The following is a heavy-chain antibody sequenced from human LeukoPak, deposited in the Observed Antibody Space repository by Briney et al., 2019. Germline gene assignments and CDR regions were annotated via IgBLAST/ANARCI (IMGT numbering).Heavy chain of an antibody. D-gene: IGHD1-7*01. J-gene: IGHJ4*02. V-gene: IGHV3-11*04. CDR1: GFTFSDYY. CDR3: ARNWNSAFD. CDR2: ISSSGSTR. Sequence: GGSLRLSCAASGFTFSDYYMSWIRQAPGKGLEWVSYISSSGSTRHYADPVKGRFTISRDSAKKSLYLQMNSLGAEDTAVYYCARNWNSAFDWGQGTLVTVSS.